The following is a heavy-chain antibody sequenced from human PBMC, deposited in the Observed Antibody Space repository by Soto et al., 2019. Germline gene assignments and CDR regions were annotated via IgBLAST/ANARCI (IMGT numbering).Heavy chain of an antibody. CDR2: IAVDSGKT. J-gene: IGHJ3*01. CDR3: AARHCGGGSCYSHEEAFEG. Sequence: ASVKVSCKASGFPFKSSTVQWVRQARGQGLEWIGWIAVDSGKTKYAHLIQDRVAITRDLSTSTAYMELSSLRSEDTAVYYCAARHCGGGSCYSHEEAFEGWGQGTVVTVSS. D-gene: IGHD2-15*01. V-gene: IGHV1-58*01. CDR1: GFPFKSST.